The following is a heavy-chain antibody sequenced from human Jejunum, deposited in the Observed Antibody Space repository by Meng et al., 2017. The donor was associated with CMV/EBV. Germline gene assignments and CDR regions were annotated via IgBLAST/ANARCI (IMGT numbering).Heavy chain of an antibody. CDR2: ITASGYST. CDR3: AKDPYGSGSYPPDY. D-gene: IGHD3-10*01. V-gene: IGHV3-23*04. J-gene: IGHJ4*02. Sequence: EDQLVESGGGLVQPGESLRRACEGVGFYVGNEYMTWVRQAPGKGLEWISVITASGYSTYYADSVQGRFTISRDNSKNTVYLQMNSLRAEDTAVYYCAKDPYGSGSYPPDYWGQGTLVTVSS. CDR1: GFYVGNEY.